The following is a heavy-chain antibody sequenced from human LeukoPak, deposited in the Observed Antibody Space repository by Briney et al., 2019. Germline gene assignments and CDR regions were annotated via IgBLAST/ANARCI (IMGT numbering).Heavy chain of an antibody. CDR3: ARELDSSSWYYFDY. D-gene: IGHD6-6*01. Sequence: ASVKVSCKASGGTFSSYAISWVRQAPGQGLEWMGGIIPIFGTANYVQKLQGRVTITADESTSTAYMELSSLRSEDTAVYYCARELDSSSWYYFDYWGQGTLVTVSS. V-gene: IGHV1-69*13. CDR1: GGTFSSYA. CDR2: IIPIFGTA. J-gene: IGHJ4*02.